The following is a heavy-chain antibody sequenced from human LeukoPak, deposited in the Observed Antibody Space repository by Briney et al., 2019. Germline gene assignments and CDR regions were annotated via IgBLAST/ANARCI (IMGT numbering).Heavy chain of an antibody. Sequence: ASVTVSCTASGYTFTNYDINWVRQATGQGLEWMGWMNPNSGSTGYAQKLQGRVTMTTDTSTSTAYMELRSLRSDDTAVYYCARKQSFTTIDYWGQGTLVTVSS. J-gene: IGHJ4*02. CDR3: ARKQSFTTIDY. D-gene: IGHD1-14*01. CDR1: GYTFTNYD. V-gene: IGHV1-8*02. CDR2: MNPNSGST.